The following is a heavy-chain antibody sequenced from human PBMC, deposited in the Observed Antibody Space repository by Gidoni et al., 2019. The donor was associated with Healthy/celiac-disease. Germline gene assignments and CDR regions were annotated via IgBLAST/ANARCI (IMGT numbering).Heavy chain of an antibody. CDR1: GFTFSSYW. J-gene: IGHJ3*02. D-gene: IGHD3-22*01. CDR2: IKQDGSEK. V-gene: IGHV3-7*01. Sequence: EVQLVESGGGLVQPGGSLRLSCAASGFTFSSYWMSWVRQAPGKGLEWVANIKQDGSEKYYVDSVKGRFTISRDNAKNSLYLQMNSLRAEDTAVYYCARPIPGDYDSSGYYAFDIWGQGTMVTVSS. CDR3: ARPIPGDYDSSGYYAFDI.